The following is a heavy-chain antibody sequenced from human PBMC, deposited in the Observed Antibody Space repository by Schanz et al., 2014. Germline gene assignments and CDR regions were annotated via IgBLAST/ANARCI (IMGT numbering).Heavy chain of an antibody. CDR1: GFTVSSNY. CDR2: ISRDGTTS. J-gene: IGHJ3*01. V-gene: IGHV3-53*01. D-gene: IGHD5-12*01. Sequence: EVQLVESGGGLIQPGGSLRLSCVASGFTVSSNYMSWVRQAPGKGLEWLSYISRDGTTSYYADSVKGRFIISRDSSKNTLFLQMNSLRAEDTAVYFCARDGGRDGYNLAFDVWGQGTLVTVSS. CDR3: ARDGGRDGYNLAFDV.